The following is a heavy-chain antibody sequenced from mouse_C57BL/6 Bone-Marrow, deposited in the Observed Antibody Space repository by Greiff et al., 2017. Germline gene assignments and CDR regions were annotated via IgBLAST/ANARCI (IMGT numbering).Heavy chain of an antibody. CDR1: GFTFSDYY. CDR2: ISNGGGST. Sequence: EVMLVESGGGLVQPGGSLKLSCAASGFTFSDYYMYWVRQTPEKRLEWVAYISNGGGSTYYPDTVKGRFTISRADAKNTLYLQMSRRKSEYTAMYYCARHRAMDYWGQGTSVTVSS. J-gene: IGHJ4*01. V-gene: IGHV5-12*01. CDR3: ARHRAMDY.